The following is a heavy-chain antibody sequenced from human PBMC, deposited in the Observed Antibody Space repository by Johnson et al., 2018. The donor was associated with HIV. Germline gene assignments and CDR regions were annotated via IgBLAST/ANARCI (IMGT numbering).Heavy chain of an antibody. CDR1: GFTFSSYA. J-gene: IGHJ3*02. CDR2: INWSGGST. Sequence: VQLVESGGGLVQPGGSLILSCAASGFTFSSYAMTWVRQAPGKGLEWVSGINWSGGSTGYADSVKGRFTISRDNAKNSLYLQMNSLRAEDTALYYCARLGYCSGGSCYASDAFDIWGHGTMVTVSS. CDR3: ARLGYCSGGSCYASDAFDI. V-gene: IGHV3-20*04. D-gene: IGHD2-15*01.